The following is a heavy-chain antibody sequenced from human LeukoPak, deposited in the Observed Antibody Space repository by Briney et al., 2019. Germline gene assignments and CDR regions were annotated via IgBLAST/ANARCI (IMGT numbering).Heavy chain of an antibody. CDR1: GFTFSDYY. CDR2: ISSSGSTI. J-gene: IGHJ5*02. Sequence: GGSLRLSCAASGFTFSDYYMSWIRQAPGKGLEWVSYISSSGSTIYYADSVKGRFTISRDNSKNTLYLQMNSLRAEDTAVYYCAKDRYERDGWFDPWGQGTLVTVSS. CDR3: AKDRYERDGWFDP. D-gene: IGHD5-12*01. V-gene: IGHV3-11*01.